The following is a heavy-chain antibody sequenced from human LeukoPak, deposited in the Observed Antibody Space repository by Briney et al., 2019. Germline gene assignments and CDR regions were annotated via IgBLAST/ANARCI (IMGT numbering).Heavy chain of an antibody. D-gene: IGHD3-22*01. J-gene: IGHJ4*02. V-gene: IGHV1-69*01. CDR2: IIPIFGTA. CDR3: ARGRTHYYDSSGYEDY. Sequence: GASVKVSCKASGGTFSSYAISWVRQAPGQGLEWMGGIIPIFGTANYAQKFQGRVTITADESTSTAYMELSSLRSEDTAVYYCARGRTHYYDSSGYEDYWGQGTLVTVSS. CDR1: GGTFSSYA.